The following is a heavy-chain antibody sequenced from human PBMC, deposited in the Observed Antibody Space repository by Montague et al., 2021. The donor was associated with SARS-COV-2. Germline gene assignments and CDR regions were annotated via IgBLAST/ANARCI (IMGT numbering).Heavy chain of an antibody. CDR3: VRRLWFGDSDYYFGS. J-gene: IGHJ4*02. D-gene: IGHD2/OR15-2a*01. V-gene: IGHV3-74*01. CDR1: GFTFRSYW. Sequence: SLRLSCAASGFTFRSYWMHWVRQVPGRGLVWVSRIRPDGTSTHYAASVKGRFIISRDNAKNTLSLEMTNLRADDTAIYYCVRRLWFGDSDYYFGSWGQGTLVSVSS. CDR2: IRPDGTST.